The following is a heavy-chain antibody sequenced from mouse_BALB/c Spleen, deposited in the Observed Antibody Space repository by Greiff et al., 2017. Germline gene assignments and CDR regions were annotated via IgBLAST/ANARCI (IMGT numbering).Heavy chain of an antibody. CDR1: GFTFSSYT. CDR3: TSEEEVRRWFAY. Sequence: EVNVVESGGGLVKPGGSLKLSCAASGFTFSSYTMSWVRQTPEKRLEWVATISSGGSYTYYPDSVKGRFTISRDNAKNTLYLQMSSLKSEDTAMYYCTSEEEVRRWFAYWGQGTLVTVSA. CDR2: ISSGGSYT. D-gene: IGHD2-14*01. V-gene: IGHV5-6-4*01. J-gene: IGHJ3*01.